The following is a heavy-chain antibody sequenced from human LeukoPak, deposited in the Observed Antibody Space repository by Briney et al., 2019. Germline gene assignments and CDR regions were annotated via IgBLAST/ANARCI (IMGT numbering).Heavy chain of an antibody. CDR1: GFTFSSYW. J-gene: IGHJ4*02. CDR2: INSDGSST. D-gene: IGHD6-13*01. Sequence: GALRLSCAASGFTFSSYWMHWVRQAPGKGLVWVSRINSDGSSTSYADSVKGRFTISRDNAKNTLYLQMNSLRADDTAVYYCARDPQVAGAGGYWGQGTLVTVSS. CDR3: ARDPQVAGAGGY. V-gene: IGHV3-74*01.